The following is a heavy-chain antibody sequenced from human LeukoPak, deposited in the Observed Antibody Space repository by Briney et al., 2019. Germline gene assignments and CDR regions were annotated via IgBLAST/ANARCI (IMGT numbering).Heavy chain of an antibody. CDR1: GFTFDDYT. CDR3: AIHKYYYDSSGYSALPPYFDY. D-gene: IGHD3-22*01. V-gene: IGHV3-23*01. CDR2: ISGSGDTT. J-gene: IGHJ4*02. Sequence: PGGSLRLSCAASGFTFDDYTMHWVRQAPGKGLEWVSGISGSGDTTYYADFVKGRFTISRDNSKNTLYLQMNSLRAEDTAVYYCAIHKYYYDSSGYSALPPYFDYWGQGTLVTVSS.